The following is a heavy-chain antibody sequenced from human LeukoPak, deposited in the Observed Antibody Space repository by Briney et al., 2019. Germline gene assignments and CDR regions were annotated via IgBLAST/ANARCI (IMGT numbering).Heavy chain of an antibody. CDR3: ARGRYYDFWSGYYNYFDY. D-gene: IGHD3-3*01. J-gene: IGHJ4*02. V-gene: IGHV4-38-2*02. CDR2: IYHSGST. Sequence: SETLSLTCTVSGYSISSGYYWGWIRQPPGKGLEWLGSIYHSGSTYYNPSLKSRVTISVDTSKNQISLKLSSVTAADTAVYYCARGRYYDFWSGYYNYFDYWGQGTLVTVSS. CDR1: GYSISSGYY.